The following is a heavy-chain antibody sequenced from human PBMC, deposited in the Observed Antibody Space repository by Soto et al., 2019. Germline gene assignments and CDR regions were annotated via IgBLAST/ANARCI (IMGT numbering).Heavy chain of an antibody. CDR2: IYGSGAV. J-gene: IGHJ6*02. D-gene: IGHD3-10*01. CDR3: VGEILSGGADV. Sequence: EVQLVESGGGLVQPGRSLRLSCAASGFTVRGSVMHWVRQVKGGGLEWVAGIYGSGAVGYVGAVRGRFTISRDVAKNSLHPQMSSLTIEDTALYYCVGEILSGGADVWGQGTTVTVSS. CDR1: GFTVRGSV. V-gene: IGHV3-9*01.